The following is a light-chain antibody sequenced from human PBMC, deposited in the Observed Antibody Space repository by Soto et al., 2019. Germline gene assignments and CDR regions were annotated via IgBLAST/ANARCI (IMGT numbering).Light chain of an antibody. V-gene: IGKV1-39*01. J-gene: IGKJ4*01. CDR3: QQSYGTPLT. CDR2: AAS. Sequence: DIQMTQSPSSLSASVGDRVTITCRASQSISSYLNWYQQKPGKAPKLLIYAASSLQSGGPSKFSGNVSGTDFTLTISSLQREDIATYDCQQSYGTPLTCGGGTKVEIK. CDR1: QSISSY.